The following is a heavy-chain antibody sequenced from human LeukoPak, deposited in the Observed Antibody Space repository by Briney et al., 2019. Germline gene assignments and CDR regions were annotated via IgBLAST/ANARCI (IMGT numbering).Heavy chain of an antibody. J-gene: IGHJ4*02. CDR1: GDSVSSGTSA. CDR2: TYYRSKWYN. CDR3: VRGGHFDY. V-gene: IGHV6-1*01. D-gene: IGHD3-16*01. Sequence: SQTLSLTCAISGDSVSSGTSAWNWVRQSPSRGLEWLGRTYYRSKWYNDYAESVKSRIAINPDTSKNQFSLHLNSVTPEDTAVYYCVRGGHFDYWGQGTLVTVSS.